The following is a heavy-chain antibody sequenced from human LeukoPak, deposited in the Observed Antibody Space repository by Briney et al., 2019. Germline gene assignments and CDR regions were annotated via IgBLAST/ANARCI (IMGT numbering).Heavy chain of an antibody. CDR3: ARLSSRYSSGWYYFDY. J-gene: IGHJ4*02. V-gene: IGHV6-1*01. CDR2: TYYRSKWYN. Sequence: SQTLSLTCAISGDSVSSNSAAWNWIRQSPSRGLEWLGRTYYRSKWYNDYAVSVKSRITINPDTSKNQFSLQLNSVTPEDTAVYYCARLSSRYSSGWYYFDYWGQGTLVTVSS. D-gene: IGHD6-19*01. CDR1: GDSVSSNSAA.